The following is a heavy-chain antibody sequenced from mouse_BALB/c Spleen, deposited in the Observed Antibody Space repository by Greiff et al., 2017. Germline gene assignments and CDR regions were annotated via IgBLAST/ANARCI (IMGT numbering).Heavy chain of an antibody. V-gene: IGHV1S29*02. CDR2: IYPYNGGT. J-gene: IGHJ4*01. Sequence: EVQLVESGPELVKPGASVKISCKASGYTFTDYNMHWVKQSHGKSLEWIGYIYPYNGGTGYNQKFKSKATLTGDNSSSTAYMELRSLTSEDSAVYYCAREDYDGYAMDYWGQGTSVTVSS. CDR1: GYTFTDYN. D-gene: IGHD2-4*01. CDR3: AREDYDGYAMDY.